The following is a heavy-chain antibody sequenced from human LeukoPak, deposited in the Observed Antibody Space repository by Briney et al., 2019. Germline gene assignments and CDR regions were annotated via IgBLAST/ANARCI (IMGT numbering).Heavy chain of an antibody. CDR2: IYYTGST. J-gene: IGHJ5*02. Sequence: PSETLSLTCTVSGGSITNYYRSWIRQPPGKGLEWIGYIYYTGSTNYNPSLKSRVTISGDASKKQFSLRLTSVTAADTALYYCAREDAQGNWFDTWGQGTLVTVSS. CDR1: GGSITNYY. CDR3: AREDAQGNWFDT. V-gene: IGHV4-59*01.